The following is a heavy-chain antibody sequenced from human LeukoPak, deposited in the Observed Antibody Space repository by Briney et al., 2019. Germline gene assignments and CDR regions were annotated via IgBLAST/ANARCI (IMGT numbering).Heavy chain of an antibody. V-gene: IGHV3-30*04. CDR2: ISYDGSNR. CDR3: ASGRGVVGATTGYFDY. Sequence: PGGSLRLSCAASGFTFSSYAMHWVRQAPGKGLEWVAVISYDGSNRYYADSVKGRFTISRDNSKNTLYLQMNSLRAEGTAVYYCASGRGVVGATTGYFDYWGQGTLVTVSS. CDR1: GFTFSSYA. D-gene: IGHD1-26*01. J-gene: IGHJ4*02.